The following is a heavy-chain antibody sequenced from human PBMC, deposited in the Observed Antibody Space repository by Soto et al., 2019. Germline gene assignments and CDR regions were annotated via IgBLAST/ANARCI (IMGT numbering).Heavy chain of an antibody. CDR1: GFTFSNYN. CDR3: ARVRYCSSISCTSYFDY. Sequence: GGSLRLSCAASGFTFSNYNMNWVRQAPGKGLEWVSYITSSSSPIYYADSVKGRFTISRDNAKNSLYLQMNSLRDEDTAVYYCARVRYCSSISCTSYFDYWGQGTLVTVSS. J-gene: IGHJ4*02. V-gene: IGHV3-48*02. CDR2: ITSSSSPI. D-gene: IGHD2-2*01.